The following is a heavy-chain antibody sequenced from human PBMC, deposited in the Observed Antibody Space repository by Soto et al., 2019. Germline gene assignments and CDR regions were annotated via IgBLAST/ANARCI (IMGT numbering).Heavy chain of an antibody. J-gene: IGHJ6*02. Sequence: GGSLRLSCAASGFTFSSYGMHWVRQAPGKGLEWVAVIWYDGSNKYYADSVKGRFTISRDNSKNTLYLQMNSLRAEDTAVYYCARERHDYSILVCGMDVWGQGTTVTVSS. V-gene: IGHV3-33*01. CDR1: GFTFSSYG. CDR2: IWYDGSNK. CDR3: ARERHDYSILVCGMDV. D-gene: IGHD4-4*01.